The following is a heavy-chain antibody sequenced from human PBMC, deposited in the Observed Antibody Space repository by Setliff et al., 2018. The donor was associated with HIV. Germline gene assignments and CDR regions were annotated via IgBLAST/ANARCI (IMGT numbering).Heavy chain of an antibody. CDR1: DYTFTTYW. J-gene: IGHJ3*01. D-gene: IGHD2-21*01. CDR2: IYPDDSDI. Sequence: GESLKISCKALDYTFTTYWIAWVRQMPGEGLEWMGIIYPDDSDIRYNPSFQNQITISADKSIATAYLQLNNLKASDTATYYCARRDGRNMNAFQIWGPGTMVTVSS. CDR3: ARRDGRNMNAFQI. V-gene: IGHV5-51*01.